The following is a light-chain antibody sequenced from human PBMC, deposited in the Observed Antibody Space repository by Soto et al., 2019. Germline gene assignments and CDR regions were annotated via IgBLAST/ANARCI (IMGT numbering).Light chain of an antibody. V-gene: IGKV2-24*01. CDR3: QQYNNWPGT. Sequence: IVMTQTPLSSPVTLGQPASISCRSSESLVHSDGTTYLSWFHLRPGQPPRLLIHKISDRFYGVPDRFSGSGAGTEFTLTIGSLQSEDCALYYCQQYNNWPGTFGQGTK. CDR2: KIS. J-gene: IGKJ1*01. CDR1: ESLVHSDGTTY.